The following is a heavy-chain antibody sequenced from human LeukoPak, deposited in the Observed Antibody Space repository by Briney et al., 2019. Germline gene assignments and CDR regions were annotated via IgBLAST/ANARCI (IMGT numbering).Heavy chain of an antibody. J-gene: IGHJ6*03. V-gene: IGHV4-30-4*08. CDR3: AREPRVRDYDFWSGYDPPAYYYYMDV. CDR2: VYYSGST. D-gene: IGHD3-3*01. CDR1: GGSISSGDYY. Sequence: SQTLSLTCTVSGGSISSGDYYWSWIRQPPGKGLEWIGYVYYSGSTYYNPSLKSRVTISVDTSKNQFSLKLSSVTAADTAVYYCAREPRVRDYDFWSGYDPPAYYYYMDVWGKGTTVTVSS.